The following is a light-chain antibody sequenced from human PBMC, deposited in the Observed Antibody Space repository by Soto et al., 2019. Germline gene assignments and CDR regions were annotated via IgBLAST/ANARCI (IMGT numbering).Light chain of an antibody. Sequence: DVVMTQSPLSLSVTLGQPASISCRSRQGLVYSDGNTFLNWFHQRPGQSPRRLIYQVSNRDSGVPDRFSGSGSGTDYTLTISRVEAEDVGIDYCVQGTHWPWTFGQGTKVDIK. CDR2: QVS. V-gene: IGKV2-30*01. J-gene: IGKJ1*01. CDR1: QGLVYSDGNTF. CDR3: VQGTHWPWT.